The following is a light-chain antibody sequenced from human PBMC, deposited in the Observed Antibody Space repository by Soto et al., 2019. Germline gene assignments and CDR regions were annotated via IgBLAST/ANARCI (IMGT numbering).Light chain of an antibody. Sequence: EIVLTQSPGTLSLYPGERATLSCRAGQSVSSSYLAWYQQKPGQAPRLLIYGASSRATGIPDRFSGSGSGTDFTLTISRLEPEDFAVYYCQQYGSSPWTFGHGTK. V-gene: IGKV3-20*01. J-gene: IGKJ1*01. CDR1: QSVSSSY. CDR2: GAS. CDR3: QQYGSSPWT.